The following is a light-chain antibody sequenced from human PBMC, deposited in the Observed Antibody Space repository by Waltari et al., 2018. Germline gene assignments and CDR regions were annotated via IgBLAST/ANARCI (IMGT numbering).Light chain of an antibody. V-gene: IGKV3-11*01. CDR1: QSVSSY. J-gene: IGKJ3*01. CDR3: QQRSNWPPT. CDR2: DAS. Sequence: EIVLTQSQATLSLSPVERATLSCRASQSVSSYLAWYQQKPGQAPRLLIYDASNRATGIPARFSGSGSGTDFTLTISSLEPEDFAVYYCQQRSNWPPTFGPGTKVDIK.